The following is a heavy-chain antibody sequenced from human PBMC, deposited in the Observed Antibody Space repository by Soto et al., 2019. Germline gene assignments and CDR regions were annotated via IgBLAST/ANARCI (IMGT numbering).Heavy chain of an antibody. CDR2: IYYSGST. CDR1: GGSISSYY. D-gene: IGHD1-1*01. J-gene: IGHJ4*02. V-gene: IGHV4-59*08. Sequence: QVQLQESGPGLVKPSETLSLTCTVSGGSISSYYWSWIRQPPGKGLEWIGYIYYSGSTNYNPSLKSRVTISVDPSKNQFSLKLSSVTAADTAVYYCARHQAGTTDRYFDYWGQGTLVTVSS. CDR3: ARHQAGTTDRYFDY.